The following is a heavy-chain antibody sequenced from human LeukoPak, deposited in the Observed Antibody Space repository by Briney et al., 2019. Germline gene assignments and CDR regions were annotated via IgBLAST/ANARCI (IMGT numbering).Heavy chain of an antibody. D-gene: IGHD2-8*01. CDR3: AREDVVLVDAVRYYYYGMDV. CDR1: GYNFISYY. Sequence: ASVKVSCEASGYNFISYYRHWVRQAPGQGLEWMGIINPSGGSTSYAQKFQDGVTMTRDTSTSTVYMELSSLKSEDTAVYYCAREDVVLVDAVRYYYYGMDVWGQGTTVTVSS. V-gene: IGHV1-46*01. J-gene: IGHJ6*02. CDR2: INPSGGST.